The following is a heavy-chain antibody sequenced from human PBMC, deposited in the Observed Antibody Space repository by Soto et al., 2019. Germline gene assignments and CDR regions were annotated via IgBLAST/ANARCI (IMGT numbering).Heavy chain of an antibody. CDR1: GYTFTSYG. CDR2: ISGYNGYT. Sequence: VASVKVSCKASGYTFTSYGIIWVRQAPGQGLEWMGWISGYNGYTRYAKKLQGRVTMTTDTSTSTAYMELRSLRSDDTAVYYCAREVLVPAARGPRDYDMDVWGQGTTVTVSS. CDR3: AREVLVPAARGPRDYDMDV. V-gene: IGHV1-18*01. D-gene: IGHD2-2*01. J-gene: IGHJ6*02.